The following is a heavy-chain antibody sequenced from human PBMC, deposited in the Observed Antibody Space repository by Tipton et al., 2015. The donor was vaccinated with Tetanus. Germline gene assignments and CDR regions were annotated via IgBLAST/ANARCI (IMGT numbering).Heavy chain of an antibody. V-gene: IGHV4-59*01. CDR3: ARDVRGYSYDDSGYYNPSYYFDL. Sequence: TLSLTCTVSGASMGDYYWSWFRQPPGKGLEWIGQMSYSGGANYNPYLNSRVTISVDTSKNQFSLRLSSVTAADTAVYYCARDVRGYSYDDSGYYNPSYYFDLWGQGTLVTVSS. D-gene: IGHD3-22*01. J-gene: IGHJ4*02. CDR2: MSYSGGA. CDR1: GASMGDYY.